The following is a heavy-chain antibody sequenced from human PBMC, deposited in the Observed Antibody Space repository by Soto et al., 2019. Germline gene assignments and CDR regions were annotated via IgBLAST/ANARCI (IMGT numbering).Heavy chain of an antibody. D-gene: IGHD2-15*01. CDR1: GGTFNNYA. V-gene: IGHV1-2*02. Sequence: QFQLVQSGAEVKKPGSSVKVSCKASGGTFNNYAISWVRQAPGQGLEWMGWINPHSGGTNYAQEFRGRVTMTRDTSISTAYMEVNSLRSDDTAVYYCARGCSGGTCFLFDIWGQGTLVTVTS. CDR3: ARGCSGGTCFLFDI. J-gene: IGHJ5*02. CDR2: INPHSGGT.